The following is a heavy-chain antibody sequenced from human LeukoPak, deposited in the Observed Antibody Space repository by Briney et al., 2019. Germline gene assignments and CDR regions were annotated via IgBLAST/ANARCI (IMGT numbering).Heavy chain of an antibody. CDR3: ARGPDSSGWSYFDY. Sequence: SETLSLTCAVYGGSFSGYYWSWIRQPPGKGLEWIGEINHSGSTNYNPSLKSRVTISVDTSKNQFSLKLSSVTAADTVVYYCARGPDSSGWSYFDYWGQGTLVTVSS. D-gene: IGHD6-19*01. CDR1: GGSFSGYY. CDR2: INHSGST. J-gene: IGHJ4*02. V-gene: IGHV4-34*01.